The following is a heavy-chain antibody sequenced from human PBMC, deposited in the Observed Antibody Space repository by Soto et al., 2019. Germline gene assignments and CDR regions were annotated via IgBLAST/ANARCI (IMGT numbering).Heavy chain of an antibody. CDR1: GFTFSSYA. Sequence: GGSLRLCCAASGFTFSSYAMSWVRQAPGKGLEWVSAISGSGGSTYYADSVKGRFTISRDNSKNTLYLQMNSLRAEDTAVYYCAKDYYYDSTGPTDYWGQGTLVTVSS. V-gene: IGHV3-23*01. J-gene: IGHJ4*02. CDR2: ISGSGGST. D-gene: IGHD3-22*01. CDR3: AKDYYYDSTGPTDY.